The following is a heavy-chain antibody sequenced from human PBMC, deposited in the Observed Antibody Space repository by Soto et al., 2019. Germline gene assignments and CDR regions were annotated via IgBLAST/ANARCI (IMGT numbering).Heavy chain of an antibody. CDR1: GGTFSSYT. CDR2: IIPILGIA. Sequence: SVKVSCKASGGTFSSYTISWVRQAPGQGLEWMGRIIPILGIANYAQKFQGRVTITADKSTSTAYMELSSLRSEDTAVYYCARGRFCSSTSCYPYYFDYWGQGTLVTVSS. CDR3: ARGRFCSSTSCYPYYFDY. D-gene: IGHD2-2*01. J-gene: IGHJ4*02. V-gene: IGHV1-69*02.